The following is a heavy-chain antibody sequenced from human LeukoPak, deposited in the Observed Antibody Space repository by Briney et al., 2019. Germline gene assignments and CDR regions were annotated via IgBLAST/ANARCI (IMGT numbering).Heavy chain of an antibody. D-gene: IGHD3-3*01. J-gene: IGHJ4*02. Sequence: PGRSLRLSCVASGFTFSSYGMHWVRQATGKGLEWVSAIGTAGDTYYPGSVKGRFTISRENAKNSLYLQMNSLRSEDTAVYYCAIPTSPSNREFLEWSLYYFDYWGQGTLVTVSS. CDR2: IGTAGDT. V-gene: IGHV3-13*01. CDR1: GFTFSSYG. CDR3: AIPTSPSNREFLEWSLYYFDY.